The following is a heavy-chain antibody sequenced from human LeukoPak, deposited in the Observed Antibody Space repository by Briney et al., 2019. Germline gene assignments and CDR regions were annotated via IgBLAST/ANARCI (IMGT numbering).Heavy chain of an antibody. CDR1: GDSISSSNW. Sequence: SEPLSLTCAVSGDSISSSNWWSWVRQPPGEGLEWIGEIYHSGSTNYNPSLKSRVTISIDKSKNQFFLKLSSVTAADTAVYYCAGRTSDFSSDYWGQGTLVTVSS. J-gene: IGHJ4*02. D-gene: IGHD3-3*01. CDR3: AGRTSDFSSDY. CDR2: IYHSGST. V-gene: IGHV4-4*02.